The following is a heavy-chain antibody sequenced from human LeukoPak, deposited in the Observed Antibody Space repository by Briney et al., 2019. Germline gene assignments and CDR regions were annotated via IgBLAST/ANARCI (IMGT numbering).Heavy chain of an antibody. CDR1: GFTVSSNY. CDR2: TYSGGST. CDR3: ARALVYCSGSTCYGYFQY. D-gene: IGHD2-15*01. Sequence: WGSLTLSCAVSGFTVSSNYMSWVRQAPGKGLEWVSATYSGGSTYYADSVKGRFTISSDNSKNTLYLKLNSLKAADTAMYYCARALVYCSGSTCYGYFQYWGQGTLVTVLS. V-gene: IGHV3-53*01. J-gene: IGHJ1*01.